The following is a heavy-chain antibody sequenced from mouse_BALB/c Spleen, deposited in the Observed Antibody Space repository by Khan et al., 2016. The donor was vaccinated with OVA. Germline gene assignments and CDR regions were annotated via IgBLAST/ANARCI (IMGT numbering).Heavy chain of an antibody. CDR3: ARPPYFSYVMGY. D-gene: IGHD2-10*01. J-gene: IGHJ4*01. CDR2: INTYTGEP. V-gene: IGHV9-3-1*01. Sequence: QIQLVQSGPELKKPGETVKISCKASGYTFTNYGMNWVKQAPGKGLKWMGWINTYTGEPTYADDFKGRLAFSLETSASTAYLQINNLKNEETATYFCARPPYFSYVMGYWGQGTSFTVSS. CDR1: GYTFTNYG.